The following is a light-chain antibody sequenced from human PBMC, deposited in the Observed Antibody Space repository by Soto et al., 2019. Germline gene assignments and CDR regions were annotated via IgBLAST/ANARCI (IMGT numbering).Light chain of an antibody. J-gene: IGKJ4*01. CDR1: QSVGTY. Sequence: EIMLTESPGTLSLSPGERAPLSSRASQSVGTYLGWYQQKPGQAPRLLIYDASSRATGIPARFSGSGSGTDFTLTISSLEPEDFAVYYCQQRYNWPLTFGGGTKVDI. V-gene: IGKV3-11*01. CDR3: QQRYNWPLT. CDR2: DAS.